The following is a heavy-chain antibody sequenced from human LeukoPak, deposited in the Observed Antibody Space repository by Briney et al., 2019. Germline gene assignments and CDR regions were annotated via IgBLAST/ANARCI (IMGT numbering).Heavy chain of an antibody. J-gene: IGHJ2*01. D-gene: IGHD1-26*01. CDR2: INPNSGGT. V-gene: IGHV1-2*02. CDR1: GYTFAGYY. CDR3: ARRSFSGGYFDL. Sequence: ASVKVSCKASGYTFAGYYMHWVRQAPGQGLEWMGWINPNSGGTNYAQKFQGRVTMTRDTSISTAYMELSSLRSEDTAVFYCARRSFSGGYFDLWGRGTLVTVSS.